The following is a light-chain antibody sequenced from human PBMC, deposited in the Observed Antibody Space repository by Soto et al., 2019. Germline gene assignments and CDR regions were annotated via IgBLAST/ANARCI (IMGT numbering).Light chain of an antibody. Sequence: DIQMTQSPSSVSASVGDRVTITCRASQDISSWLAWYQQKPGQAPKLMIYGASRLQSGVPSRFSGSGSGTDFTLTISSLQPEDFAIYYCQQANTFLPLTFGGGTKVEI. CDR2: GAS. V-gene: IGKV1D-12*01. CDR3: QQANTFLPLT. J-gene: IGKJ4*01. CDR1: QDISSW.